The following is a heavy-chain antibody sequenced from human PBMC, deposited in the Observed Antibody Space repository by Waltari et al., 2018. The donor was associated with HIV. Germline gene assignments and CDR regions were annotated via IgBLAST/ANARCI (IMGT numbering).Heavy chain of an antibody. D-gene: IGHD2-2*01. CDR1: GGSLSTSTYY. CDR2: LFYSGST. CDR3: AGGGERYCSSPSCYYVDY. J-gene: IGHJ4*02. Sequence: QWQLQESGPGLVKPSETLSLTCTVSGGSLSTSTYYWGWVRQPPGKGLEWIGSLFYSGSTYYKQSRKSRVTIAADTSESQFSLKLSSVTAADTAVYYCAGGGERYCSSPSCYYVDYWGQGTLVTVSS. V-gene: IGHV4-39*01.